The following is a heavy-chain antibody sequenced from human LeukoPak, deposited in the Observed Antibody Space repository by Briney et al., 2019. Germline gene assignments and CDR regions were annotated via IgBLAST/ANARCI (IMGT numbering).Heavy chain of an antibody. D-gene: IGHD1-26*01. J-gene: IGHJ4*02. CDR2: ISHDGSEK. V-gene: IGHV3-7*01. Sequence: GGSLRLSCAASGFSFSGYWMGWFRQAPEKGLEWVANISHDGSEKKYVDSVRGHFTISRDNAKNTLYLQINSLTVEDTGVYYCARPSQYSGSYFDSWGQGTLVTVSS. CDR1: GFSFSGYW. CDR3: ARPSQYSGSYFDS.